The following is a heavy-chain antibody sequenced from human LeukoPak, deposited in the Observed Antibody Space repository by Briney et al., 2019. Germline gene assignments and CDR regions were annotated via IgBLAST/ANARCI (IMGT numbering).Heavy chain of an antibody. D-gene: IGHD5-24*01. Sequence: SETLSLTCTVYGGSFSGYCWSWIRQPPGKGLEWVGEINHSGSTNYNPSLKSRVTISVDTSKNQLSLKLTSVTAADTAVYYCTRGAMATTPFFDYWGQGTLVTVSS. J-gene: IGHJ4*02. V-gene: IGHV4-34*01. CDR1: GGSFSGYC. CDR2: INHSGST. CDR3: TRGAMATTPFFDY.